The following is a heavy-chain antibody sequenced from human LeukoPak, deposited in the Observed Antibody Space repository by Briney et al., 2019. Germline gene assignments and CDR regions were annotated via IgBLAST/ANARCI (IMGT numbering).Heavy chain of an antibody. CDR1: GFTFSSYE. J-gene: IGHJ4*02. CDR2: ISSSGNTI. V-gene: IGHV3-48*03. CDR3: ARRSGYNLAYFDY. Sequence: GGSLRLSCAASGFTFSSYEMNWVRQAPGKGLEWVSNISSSGNTIDNAASVKGRFTISRDNAKNSLYLQMNSLRAEDTAVYYCARRSGYNLAYFDYWGQGTLVTVSS. D-gene: IGHD5-24*01.